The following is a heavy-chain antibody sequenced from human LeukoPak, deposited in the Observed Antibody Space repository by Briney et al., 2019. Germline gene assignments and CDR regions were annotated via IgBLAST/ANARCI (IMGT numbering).Heavy chain of an antibody. V-gene: IGHV1-8*01. CDR3: ASSTTVAGWSDP. Sequence: ASAKVSCKASAYTFTSYDINWVRQATGQGLEWMGWMNPNSGNTGYAQKFQGRVTMTRNTSISTAYMELSSLRSEDTAVYYCASSTTVAGWSDPWGQGTLVTVSS. CDR1: AYTFTSYD. D-gene: IGHD5/OR15-5a*01. J-gene: IGHJ5*02. CDR2: MNPNSGNT.